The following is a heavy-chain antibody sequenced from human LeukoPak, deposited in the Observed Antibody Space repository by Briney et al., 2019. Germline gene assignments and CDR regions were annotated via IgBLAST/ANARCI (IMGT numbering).Heavy chain of an antibody. J-gene: IGHJ4*02. CDR2: ISGDGSSK. CDR3: AKLGSGSCYERADN. CDR1: GFIFSTYG. Sequence: GGPLRLSCAVSGFIFSTYGMHWVRQAPGKGLEWVAAISGDGSSKYHADLVQGRLTISRDNSKNTLYLQMSSLTAEDTAVYYCAKLGSGSCYERADNWGQGTLVIVSS. D-gene: IGHD2-15*01. V-gene: IGHV3-30*18.